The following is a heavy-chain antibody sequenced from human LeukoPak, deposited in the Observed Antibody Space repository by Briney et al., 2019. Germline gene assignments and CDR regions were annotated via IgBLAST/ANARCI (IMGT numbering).Heavy chain of an antibody. CDR1: GFTFSSYG. D-gene: IGHD2/OR15-2a*01. CDR3: AREGPRGNSQFDY. Sequence: GGSLRLSCAASGFTFSSYGMQWVRQAPGKGLEWVALIWYDGSNKYYTDSVKGRLTISRDNSKNTLYLQMNSLRAEDTAVYYCAREGPRGNSQFDYWGQGTLVTVSS. CDR2: IWYDGSNK. J-gene: IGHJ4*02. V-gene: IGHV3-33*01.